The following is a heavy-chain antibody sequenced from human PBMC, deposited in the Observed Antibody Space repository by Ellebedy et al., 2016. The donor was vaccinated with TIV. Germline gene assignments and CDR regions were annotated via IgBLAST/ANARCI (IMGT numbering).Heavy chain of an antibody. CDR1: GGSVSSGNYY. V-gene: IGHV4-61*01. D-gene: IGHD3-22*01. CDR3: ARVGRASSGHKSDY. J-gene: IGHJ4*02. Sequence: SETLSLXXTVSGGSVSSGNYYWSWIRQPPGKGLEWIGSIFYSGGTNYNPSLKSRVTISVDTSKNQFSLKLSSVTAADTAVYYCARVGRASSGHKSDYWGQGTLVTVSS. CDR2: IFYSGGT.